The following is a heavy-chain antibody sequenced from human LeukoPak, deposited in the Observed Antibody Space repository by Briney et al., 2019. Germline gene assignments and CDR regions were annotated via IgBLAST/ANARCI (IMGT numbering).Heavy chain of an antibody. CDR3: AKDHDNTDYYYNFDS. CDR2: ISKNGKTT. V-gene: IGHV3-23*01. CDR1: GFNFNAYA. D-gene: IGHD2-21*02. J-gene: IGHJ4*02. Sequence: PGGSLRISCAASGFNFNAYAMTWVRQAPGKGLEWVSSISKNGKTTFYKDSVKGRFTISRDNSKDTLHLQMDRLRAEDTALYFCAKDHDNTDYYYNFDSWGPGTLVTVSS.